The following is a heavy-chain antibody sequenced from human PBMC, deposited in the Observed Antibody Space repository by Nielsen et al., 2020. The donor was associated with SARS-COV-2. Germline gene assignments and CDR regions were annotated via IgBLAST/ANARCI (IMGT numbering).Heavy chain of an antibody. CDR3: ARGGRGHGFFDS. Sequence: GESLKISCAASEFTLSSYSMNWVRQAPGKGLEWVSSIDFSSKYIFYADSVRGRFTISRDNTRKSLFLQMNSLRAEDTALYYCARGGRGHGFFDSWGQGTLVTVSS. J-gene: IGHJ4*02. D-gene: IGHD3-10*01. V-gene: IGHV3-21*01. CDR2: IDFSSKYI. CDR1: EFTLSSYS.